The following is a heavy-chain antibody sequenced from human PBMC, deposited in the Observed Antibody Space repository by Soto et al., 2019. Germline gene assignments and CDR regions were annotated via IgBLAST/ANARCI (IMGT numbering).Heavy chain of an antibody. CDR3: AVPSIPDRFDY. Sequence: QVQLVESGGGVVQPGRSLRLSCAASGFTFSNYGMHWVRQAPGKGLEWVAGISNDGSAKYYADSVKGRFTISRDNSKNTLYLQMNSLRAEDTAVYYCAVPSIPDRFDYWGQGTLVTVSS. J-gene: IGHJ4*02. CDR1: GFTFSNYG. CDR2: ISNDGSAK. V-gene: IGHV3-30*03.